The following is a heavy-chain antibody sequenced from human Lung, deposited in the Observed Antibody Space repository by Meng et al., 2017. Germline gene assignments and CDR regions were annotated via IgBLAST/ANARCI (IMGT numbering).Heavy chain of an antibody. D-gene: IGHD6-19*01. J-gene: IGHJ5*02. CDR3: ARSQQWLDP. CDR2: TYYRSKLYN. Sequence: QVHMQQSGPGLVKPSQTPSLTCAISGDSVSSNSAAWNWIRQSPSRGLEWVGMTYYRSKLYNGYSVSVRSRITINPDTSKNQFSLQLNSVTPEDTAVYYCARSQQWLDPWGQGTLVTVSS. V-gene: IGHV6-1*01. CDR1: GDSVSSNSAA.